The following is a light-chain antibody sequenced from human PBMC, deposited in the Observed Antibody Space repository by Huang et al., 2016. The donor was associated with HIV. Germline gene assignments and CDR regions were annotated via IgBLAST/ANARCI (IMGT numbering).Light chain of an antibody. Sequence: EIVLTQSPGTLSLSPGGRATLSCRASPSLGSSSLAWYHQKAGQAPRLLMYGASSRATGIPDRFRGSGSGTDFTLSISRLEPEDFAVYYCQQYDSSPVTFGGGTKVEIK. V-gene: IGKV3-20*01. CDR3: QQYDSSPVT. CDR2: GAS. CDR1: PSLGSSS. J-gene: IGKJ4*01.